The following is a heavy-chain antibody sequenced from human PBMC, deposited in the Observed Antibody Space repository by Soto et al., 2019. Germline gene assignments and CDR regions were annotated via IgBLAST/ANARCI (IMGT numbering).Heavy chain of an antibody. V-gene: IGHV4-39*01. Sequence: SETLSLTCTVSGGSISSGSYYWGWIRQPPGKGLEWIGSIYYSGSTYYNPSLKSRVTISVDTSKNQFSLKLSSVTAADTAVYYCARSCSSTSCPDFDYWGQGPLVTVSS. CDR3: ARSCSSTSCPDFDY. D-gene: IGHD2-2*01. CDR1: GGSISSGSYY. CDR2: IYYSGST. J-gene: IGHJ4*02.